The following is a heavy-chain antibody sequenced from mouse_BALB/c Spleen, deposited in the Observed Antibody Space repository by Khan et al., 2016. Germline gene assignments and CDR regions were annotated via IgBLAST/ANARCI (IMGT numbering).Heavy chain of an antibody. CDR2: IRYSGST. V-gene: IGHV3-8*02. J-gene: IGHJ2*01. Sequence: EVQLQESGPSLVKPSQTLSLTCSVTGASIPSGYWNWIRKFPWNKLAYLGYIRYSGSTYYHPSLKSRISITRDTSKTQYYLQLNSVTTEDTATYYCAGYDGYFFDYWGQGTTLTVSS. CDR1: GASIPSGY. D-gene: IGHD2-3*01. CDR3: AGYDGYFFDY.